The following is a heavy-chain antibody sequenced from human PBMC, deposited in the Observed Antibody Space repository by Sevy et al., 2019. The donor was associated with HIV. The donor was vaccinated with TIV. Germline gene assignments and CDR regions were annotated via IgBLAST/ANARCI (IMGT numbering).Heavy chain of an antibody. J-gene: IGHJ4*02. V-gene: IGHV3-33*08. CDR2: MWYDGNNK. CDR3: ARGPSLIVAGAAGYLDY. D-gene: IGHD2-21*01. CDR1: GFTFSNFG. Sequence: GGPLRLSCTASGFTFSNFGIHWVRQAPGKGLEWVTLMWYDGNNKYYADSVKGRFTISRDTSKNTVYLQMNNLRAEDTAVYYCARGPSLIVAGAAGYLDYWGQRTLVTVSS.